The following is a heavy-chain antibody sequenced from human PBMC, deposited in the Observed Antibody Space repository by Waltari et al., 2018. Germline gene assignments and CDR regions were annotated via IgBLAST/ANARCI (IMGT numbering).Heavy chain of an antibody. V-gene: IGHV3-23*04. Sequence: EVQLVESGGGLVQPGGSLRLSCAASGFTFSSYAMSCVRQAPGKGLEWVSAISGSGGSTDYVESVKGRFTISRDNAKNSRYRQMNSVRAEDTAVYYWARDDGDYDFDSWGQGTLVTVSS. CDR3: ARDDGDYDFDS. CDR2: ISGSGGST. J-gene: IGHJ4*02. CDR1: GFTFSSYA. D-gene: IGHD4-17*01.